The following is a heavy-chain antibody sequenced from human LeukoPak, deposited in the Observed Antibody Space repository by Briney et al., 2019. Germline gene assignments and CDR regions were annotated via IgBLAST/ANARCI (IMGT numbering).Heavy chain of an antibody. CDR3: ARNNGMDV. V-gene: IGHV3-7*03. CDR2: VNRDGSET. Sequence: WVSNVNRDGSETYYLDSVKGRFTISKDNAKNSLYLQMNSLRAEDTALYHCARNNGMDVWGQGTTVIVSS. J-gene: IGHJ6*02.